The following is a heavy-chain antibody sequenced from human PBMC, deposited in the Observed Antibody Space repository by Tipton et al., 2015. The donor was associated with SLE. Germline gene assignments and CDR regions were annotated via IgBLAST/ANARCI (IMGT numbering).Heavy chain of an antibody. J-gene: IGHJ4*02. CDR3: AKEDRDYGFDY. CDR2: ISGSGAST. Sequence: SLRLSCAASGFTFDSFAMSWVRQAPGKGLEWVSAISGSGASTYYADSVKGRFTISRDNAKNSLYLQMNTLRPEDTAFYYCAKEDRDYGFDYWGQGTLVTVSS. V-gene: IGHV3-23*01. CDR1: GFTFDSFA. D-gene: IGHD4-17*01.